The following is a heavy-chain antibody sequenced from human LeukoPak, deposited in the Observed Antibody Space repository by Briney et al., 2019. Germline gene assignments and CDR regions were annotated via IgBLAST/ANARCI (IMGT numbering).Heavy chain of an antibody. CDR3: ARGLMVRGVIITRYFDL. CDR1: GYTFTGYY. J-gene: IGHJ2*01. Sequence: ASVKVSCKASGYTFTGYYMHWVRQAPGQGLEWMGWINPNSGGTNYAQKFQGRVTMTRDTSISTAYMELSRLRSDGTAVYYRARGLMVRGVIITRYFDLWGRGTLVTVSS. CDR2: INPNSGGT. D-gene: IGHD3-10*01. V-gene: IGHV1-2*02.